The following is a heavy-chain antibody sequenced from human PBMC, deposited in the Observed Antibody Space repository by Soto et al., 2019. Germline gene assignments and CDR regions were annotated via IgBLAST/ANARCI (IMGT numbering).Heavy chain of an antibody. CDR2: INSDGSST. J-gene: IGHJ4*02. CDR3: ARDGYSGYDFDY. Sequence: EVQLVESGGGLVQPGGSLRLSCAASGFTFSSYWMHWVRQAPGKGLVWVSRINSDGSSTSYADSVKGRFTISRDNAKNTLYLHMNSLRAEDTAVYYCARDGYSGYDFDYWGQGTLVTVSS. V-gene: IGHV3-74*01. D-gene: IGHD5-12*01. CDR1: GFTFSSYW.